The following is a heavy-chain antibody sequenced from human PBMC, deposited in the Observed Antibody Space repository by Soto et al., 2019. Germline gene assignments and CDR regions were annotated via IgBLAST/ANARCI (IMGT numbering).Heavy chain of an antibody. Sequence: GGSLRLSCAASGFTFSSYGMHWVRQAPGKGLEWVAVISYDGSNKYYADSVKGRFTISRDNSKNTLYLQMNSLRAEDTAGYYCAKDASVAATPPYYYYMDVWGKGTTVTVSS. J-gene: IGHJ6*03. V-gene: IGHV3-30*18. CDR1: GFTFSSYG. CDR2: ISYDGSNK. D-gene: IGHD2-15*01. CDR3: AKDASVAATPPYYYYMDV.